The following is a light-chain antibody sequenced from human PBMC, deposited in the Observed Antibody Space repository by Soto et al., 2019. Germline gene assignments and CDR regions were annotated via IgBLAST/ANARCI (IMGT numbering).Light chain of an antibody. Sequence: QLVLTQSPSASASLGASVKLTCTLSSGHSSYAIAWHQQQPEQGPRYLMKLNSDGSHNKGDGIPDRFSGSSSGAERYLTISSLQSEDEADYYCQTWGTGIVVFGGGTKLTVL. V-gene: IGLV4-69*01. CDR2: LNSDGSH. CDR3: QTWGTGIVV. J-gene: IGLJ2*01. CDR1: SGHSSYA.